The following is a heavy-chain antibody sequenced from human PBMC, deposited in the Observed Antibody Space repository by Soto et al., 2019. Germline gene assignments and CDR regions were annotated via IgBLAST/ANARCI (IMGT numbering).Heavy chain of an antibody. CDR1: GGSISSRNW. D-gene: IGHD3-22*01. J-gene: IGHJ4*02. Sequence: QVQLQESGPGLVKPSGTLSLTCAVSGGSISSRNWWSWVRQPPGKGLEWIGEIYHSGSTNYNPSLQSRVTISVDKSKNQFSLELSSVTAADTAVYYCARASDSSGYAHYWGQGTLVTVSS. CDR2: IYHSGST. CDR3: ARASDSSGYAHY. V-gene: IGHV4-4*02.